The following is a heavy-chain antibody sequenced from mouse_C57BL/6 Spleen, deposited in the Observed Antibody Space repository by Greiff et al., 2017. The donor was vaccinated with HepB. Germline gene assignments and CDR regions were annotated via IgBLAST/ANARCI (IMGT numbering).Heavy chain of an antibody. CDR1: GYAFTNYL. V-gene: IGHV1-54*01. CDR3: ARTMDYGPYYYAMDY. D-gene: IGHD1-2*01. Sequence: QVQLQQSGAELVRPGTSVKVSCKASGYAFTNYLIEWVKQRPGQGLEWIGVINPGSGGTNYNEKFKGKATLTADKSSSTAYMQLSSLTSEDSAVYFCARTMDYGPYYYAMDYWGQGTSVTVSS. CDR2: INPGSGGT. J-gene: IGHJ4*01.